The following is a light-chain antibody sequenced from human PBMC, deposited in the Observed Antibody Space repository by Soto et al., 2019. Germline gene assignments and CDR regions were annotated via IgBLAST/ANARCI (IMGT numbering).Light chain of an antibody. V-gene: IGKV1-39*01. J-gene: IGKJ1*01. CDR1: QSIGSY. CDR3: QQSYSTPWT. CDR2: SAS. Sequence: DIQMTQSPSSLSASVGDRVTITCRASQSIGSYLYWYQQKPGKAPKLLIYSASSLQSGVPSRFSGSGAGTDCTLAISSLQPEEFVTYYCQQSYSTPWTFGQGTKVEIK.